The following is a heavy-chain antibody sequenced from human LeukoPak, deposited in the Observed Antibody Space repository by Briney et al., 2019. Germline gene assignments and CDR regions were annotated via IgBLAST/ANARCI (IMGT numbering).Heavy chain of an antibody. V-gene: IGHV1-24*01. D-gene: IGHD1-26*01. Sequence: ASVTVSCKVSGYTLTELSMHWVRQAPGKGLEWMGGFDPEDGETIYAQKFQGRVTMTEDTSTDTAYMELSSLRSEDTAVYYCATVFFPKAGATIPGYYFDYWGQGTLVTVSS. CDR2: FDPEDGET. J-gene: IGHJ4*02. CDR3: ATVFFPKAGATIPGYYFDY. CDR1: GYTLTELS.